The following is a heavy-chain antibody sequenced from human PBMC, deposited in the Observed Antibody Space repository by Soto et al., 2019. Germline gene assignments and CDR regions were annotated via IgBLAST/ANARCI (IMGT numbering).Heavy chain of an antibody. Sequence: ASVKVSCKASGGTFSSYAISWVRQAPGQGLEWMGGIIPIFGTANYAQKFQGRVTITADESTSTAYMELCSLRSEDTAVYYCARDRATVTTSSRGYNWFDPWGQGTLVTVSS. CDR3: ARDRATVTTSSRGYNWFDP. V-gene: IGHV1-69*13. CDR1: GGTFSSYA. J-gene: IGHJ5*02. D-gene: IGHD4-4*01. CDR2: IIPIFGTA.